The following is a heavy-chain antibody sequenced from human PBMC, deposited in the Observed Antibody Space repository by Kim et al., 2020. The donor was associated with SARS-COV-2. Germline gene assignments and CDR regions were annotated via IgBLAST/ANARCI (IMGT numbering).Heavy chain of an antibody. V-gene: IGHV4-31*03. J-gene: IGHJ5*02. CDR2: IYYSGST. Sequence: SETLSLTCTVSGGSISSGGYYWSWIRQHPGKGLEWIGYIYYSGSTYYNPSLKSRVTISVDTSKNQFSLKLSSVTAADTAVYYCARGLPDYDSTSGPWCWFDPWGQGTLVTVSS. D-gene: IGHD3-22*01. CDR3: ARGLPDYDSTSGPWCWFDP. CDR1: GGSISSGGYY.